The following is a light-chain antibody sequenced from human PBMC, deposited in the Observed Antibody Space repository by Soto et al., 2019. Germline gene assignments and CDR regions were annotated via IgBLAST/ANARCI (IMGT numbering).Light chain of an antibody. Sequence: QSVLTQPPSASGTPGQRVTISCSGSSSNIGRNTVNWHQQLPGTAPKLLIYNNNQRPSGVPDRFSCSKSGTSASLAISGLRSEDETDYDCAAWDDRLIGWVFGGGTKLTVL. V-gene: IGLV1-44*01. CDR3: AAWDDRLIGWV. CDR2: NNN. CDR1: SSNIGRNT. J-gene: IGLJ3*02.